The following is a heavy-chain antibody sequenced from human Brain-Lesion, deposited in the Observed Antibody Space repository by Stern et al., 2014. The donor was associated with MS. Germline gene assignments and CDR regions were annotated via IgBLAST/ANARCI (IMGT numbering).Heavy chain of an antibody. Sequence: QLVESGPGLVKPSETLSLTCTVSGGSISRSTYYWGWIRQPPGKGLEWIGNIYYSGTTYYDPSLKSRVTISVHAATNQFSLKLTSVTAADTAVYYCARLTGIIDSWGQGTLVAVSS. D-gene: IGHD5-24*01. V-gene: IGHV4-39*01. CDR2: IYYSGTT. CDR1: GGSISRSTYY. CDR3: ARLTGIIDS. J-gene: IGHJ4*02.